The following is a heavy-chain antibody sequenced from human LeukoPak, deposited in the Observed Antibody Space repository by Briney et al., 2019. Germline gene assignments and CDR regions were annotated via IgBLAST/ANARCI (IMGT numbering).Heavy chain of an antibody. CDR1: GGSFSGYY. Sequence: SETLSLTCAVYGGSFSGYYWSWIRQPPGKGLEWIGEINHSGSTNYNPSLKSRVTISVDTSKNQFSLKLSSVTVADTAVYYCARLNLPATVGAFDIWGQGTMVTVSS. CDR2: INHSGST. V-gene: IGHV4-34*01. D-gene: IGHD2-2*01. CDR3: ARLNLPATVGAFDI. J-gene: IGHJ3*02.